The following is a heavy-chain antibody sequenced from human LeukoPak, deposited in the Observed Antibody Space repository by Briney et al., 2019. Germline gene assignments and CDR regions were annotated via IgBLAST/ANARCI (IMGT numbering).Heavy chain of an antibody. J-gene: IGHJ6*02. Sequence: AGGSLRLSCAASGFTFSSYAMSWVRQAPGKGLEWVSAISGSGGSTYYADSVKGRFTISRDNSKNTLYLQMNSLRAEDTAVYYCAKDLGFLAVAGISDRPAYYYYYGMDVWGQGTTVTVSS. V-gene: IGHV3-23*01. CDR1: GFTFSSYA. CDR2: ISGSGGST. D-gene: IGHD6-19*01. CDR3: AKDLGFLAVAGISDRPAYYYYYGMDV.